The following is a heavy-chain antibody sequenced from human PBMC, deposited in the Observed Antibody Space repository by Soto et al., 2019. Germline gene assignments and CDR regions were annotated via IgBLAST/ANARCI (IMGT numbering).Heavy chain of an antibody. J-gene: IGHJ5*02. V-gene: IGHV4-59*01. CDR1: GGSISSYY. Sequence: SETLSLTCNVSGGSISSYYWSWIRQPPGKGLEWIGYIYYSGSTNYNPSLKSRVTISVDTSKKQFSLKLRSVSAADTAVYYCARAASSIAALAWFDPWGQGTLVTVSS. D-gene: IGHD6-6*01. CDR3: ARAASSIAALAWFDP. CDR2: IYYSGST.